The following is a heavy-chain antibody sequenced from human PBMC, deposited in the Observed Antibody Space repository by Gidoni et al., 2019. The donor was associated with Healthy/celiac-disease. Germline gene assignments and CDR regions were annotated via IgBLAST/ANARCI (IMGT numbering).Heavy chain of an antibody. Sequence: QVQLQESGPGLVKPSATLSLTCPVSGGSISSYYWLCLRQPPGKGLEWIGYSYYSGCTNYNPSLKSRVTISVYTSKNQFSLKLSSVTAADTAVYYCARYGRYYAFDIWGQGTMVTVSS. CDR2: SYYSGCT. D-gene: IGHD1-26*01. CDR3: ARYGRYYAFDI. J-gene: IGHJ3*02. V-gene: IGHV4-59*08. CDR1: GGSISSYY.